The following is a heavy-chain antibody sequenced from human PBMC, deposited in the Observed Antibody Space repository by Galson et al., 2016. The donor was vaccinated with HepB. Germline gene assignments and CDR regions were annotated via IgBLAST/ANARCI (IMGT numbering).Heavy chain of an antibody. J-gene: IGHJ5*02. V-gene: IGHV3-7*04. D-gene: IGHD3-22*01. Sequence: SLRLSCADSGFTFSSYWMSWVRQAPGKGLEWVANIKQDGSEKYYVDSVKGRFTISRDNAENSLYLQMNSLRAEDTAVYYCAGGAYYYDSSGYLPGGWLDPWGQGTLVTVSS. CDR3: AGGAYYYDSSGYLPGGWLDP. CDR2: IKQDGSEK. CDR1: GFTFSSYW.